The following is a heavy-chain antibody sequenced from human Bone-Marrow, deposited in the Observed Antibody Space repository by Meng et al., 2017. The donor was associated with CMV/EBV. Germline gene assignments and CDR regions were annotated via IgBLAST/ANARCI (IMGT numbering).Heavy chain of an antibody. CDR2: IRYDGSNK. J-gene: IGHJ3*02. V-gene: IGHV3-30*02. CDR1: GFTFSSYG. CDR3: ARDASYHDSSGYWEGAFDI. D-gene: IGHD3-22*01. Sequence: GESLKISCAASGFTFSSYGMHWVRQAPGKGLEWVAFIRYDGSNKYYADSVKGRCTLSRDNSKNTLYLQMNSLRAEDAAVYYCARDASYHDSSGYWEGAFDICGQGTMVTVSS.